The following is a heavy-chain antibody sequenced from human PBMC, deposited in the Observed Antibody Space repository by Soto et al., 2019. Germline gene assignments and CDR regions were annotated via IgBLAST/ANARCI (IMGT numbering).Heavy chain of an antibody. CDR2: ISAYNGNS. CDR1: GYTFSTYG. J-gene: IGHJ6*02. D-gene: IGHD2-8*01. CDR3: VRHGRVGVMKFDYHNGMDV. V-gene: IGHV1-18*01. Sequence: QVQLVQSGAEVKKPGASVKVSCKASGYTFSTYGISWARQAPGQGLEWMGWISAYNGNSKNTQKLQGRVTMTTDTATDSAYMELRSLRSDDTAVYFCVRHGRVGVMKFDYHNGMDVWGPGTTVTVSS.